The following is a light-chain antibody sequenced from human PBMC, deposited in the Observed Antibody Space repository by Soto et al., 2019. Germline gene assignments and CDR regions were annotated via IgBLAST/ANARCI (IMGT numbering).Light chain of an antibody. V-gene: IGKV1-33*01. CDR3: QQYDNLPFT. CDR2: DAS. Sequence: DIQMTQSPSSLSASAGDRVTITCQASQDISNQLNWYQQKPGKAPKLLIYDASNLETGVPSRFSGSGSGTDFTFTIISLQPEDIASYYCQQYDNLPFTFGPGTKVDIK. J-gene: IGKJ3*01. CDR1: QDISNQ.